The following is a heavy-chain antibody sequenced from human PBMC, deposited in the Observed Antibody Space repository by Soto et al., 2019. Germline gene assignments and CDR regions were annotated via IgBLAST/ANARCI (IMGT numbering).Heavy chain of an antibody. Sequence: SETLSLTCAVYGGSFSGYYWSWIRQPPGKGLEWIGEINHSGSTNYNPSLKSRVTISVDTSKNQFSLKLSSVTAADTAVYYCARARADIVVVVAATPFGFDPWGQGTLVTVSS. V-gene: IGHV4-34*01. J-gene: IGHJ5*02. D-gene: IGHD2-15*01. CDR1: GGSFSGYY. CDR2: INHSGST. CDR3: ARARADIVVVVAATPFGFDP.